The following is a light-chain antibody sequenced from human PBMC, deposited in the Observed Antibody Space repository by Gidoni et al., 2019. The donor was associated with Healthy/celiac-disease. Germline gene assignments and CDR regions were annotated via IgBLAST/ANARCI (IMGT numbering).Light chain of an antibody. J-gene: IGKJ2*01. Sequence: DIQMTPSPSTLSASVGDRVTITCRASQSISSCLAWYQQKPGKAPKLLSYKASSLESGVPSRVSGSGSGTEFTLTISSLQPDDFATYYCQQYNSYSYTFGQGTKLEIK. V-gene: IGKV1-5*03. CDR1: QSISSC. CDR3: QQYNSYSYT. CDR2: KAS.